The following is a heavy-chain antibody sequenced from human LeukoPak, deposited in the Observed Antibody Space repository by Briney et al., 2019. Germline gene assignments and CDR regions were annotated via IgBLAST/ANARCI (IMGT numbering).Heavy chain of an antibody. CDR1: GFTFSSYA. J-gene: IGHJ4*02. CDR2: ISGSGGST. CDR3: GKDGDSCDYGGFDY. V-gene: IGHV3-23*01. Sequence: GGSLRLSCAASGFTFSSYAMSWVRQAPGKGLEWVSAISGSGGSTYYADSVKGRFTISRDNSKNTLYLQMNSLRPDDTAVYYCGKDGDSCDYGGFDYWGQGTLVTVSS. D-gene: IGHD4-17*01.